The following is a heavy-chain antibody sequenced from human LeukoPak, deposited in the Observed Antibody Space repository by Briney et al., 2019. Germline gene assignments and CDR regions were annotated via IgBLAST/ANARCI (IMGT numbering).Heavy chain of an antibody. CDR2: IYPGDSDT. CDR3: ARRRSSGMNQNDAFDI. J-gene: IGHJ3*02. D-gene: IGHD6-19*01. Sequence: GESLKISCKGSGYSFTSYWIGWVRQMPGKGLEWMGIIYPGDSDTRYSPSFQGQVTISADKSISTAYLQWSSLKASDTAMYYCARRRSSGMNQNDAFDIWGQGTMVTVSS. CDR1: GYSFTSYW. V-gene: IGHV5-51*01.